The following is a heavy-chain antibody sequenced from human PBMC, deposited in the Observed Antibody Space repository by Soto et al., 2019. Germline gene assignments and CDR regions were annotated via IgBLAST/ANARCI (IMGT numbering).Heavy chain of an antibody. V-gene: IGHV4-59*01. Sequence: SETLSLTCTVSGGSISSYYWSWIRQPPGKGLEWIGYIYYSGSPNYNPSIKSRVTISVDTSKNQFSLKLSSVTAADTAVYYCARDGEVTTDDYQYVMDVWGHGTTVTVSS. D-gene: IGHD2-21*02. J-gene: IGHJ6*02. CDR3: ARDGEVTTDDYQYVMDV. CDR2: IYYSGSP. CDR1: GGSISSYY.